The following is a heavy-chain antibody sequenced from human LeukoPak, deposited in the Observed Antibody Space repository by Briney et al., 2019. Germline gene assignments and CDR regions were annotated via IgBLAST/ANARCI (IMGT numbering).Heavy chain of an antibody. D-gene: IGHD4-17*01. Sequence: GGSVTLFCAASGFTFCFCDVRGLRRARGKGGVGFTYFSGSVCNTFCADPVKGRFTIPRDNSKNTLYLQMNSLRAEDTAVYYCAKDRSGDFFFDYWAQGTLLTVSS. CDR1: GFTFCFCD. CDR3: AKDRSGDFFFDY. CDR2: FSGSVCNT. J-gene: IGHJ4*02. V-gene: IGHV3-23*01.